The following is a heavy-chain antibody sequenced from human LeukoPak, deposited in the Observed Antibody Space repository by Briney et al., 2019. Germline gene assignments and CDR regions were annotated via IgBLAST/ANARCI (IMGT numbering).Heavy chain of an antibody. Sequence: HPGGSLRLSCAASGFTFSSYGMHWVRQAPGKGLEWVAVISYDGSNKYYADSVKGRFTISRDNSKNTLYLQMNSLRAEDTAVYYCARVGYCSGGSCYGYYFDYWGQGTLVTVSS. CDR3: ARVGYCSGGSCYGYYFDY. CDR1: GFTFSSYG. J-gene: IGHJ4*02. V-gene: IGHV3-30*03. CDR2: ISYDGSNK. D-gene: IGHD2-15*01.